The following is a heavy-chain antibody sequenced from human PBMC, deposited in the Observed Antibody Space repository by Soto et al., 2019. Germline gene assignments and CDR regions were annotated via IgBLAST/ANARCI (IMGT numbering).Heavy chain of an antibody. CDR3: AKEWAAVAGTYVFDV. CDR2: ISQDGTNR. CDR1: GFTFSTYG. J-gene: IGHJ3*01. D-gene: IGHD6-19*01. V-gene: IGHV3-30*18. Sequence: QVQLVESGGGVVQPGRSLRLSCAASGFTFSTYGMHWVRQAPGKGLEWVAVISQDGTNRYYADSVKGRFTISRDNYKNMLFLQMDSLRTEDTAVFYCAKEWAAVAGTYVFDVWGQGTMVPVSS.